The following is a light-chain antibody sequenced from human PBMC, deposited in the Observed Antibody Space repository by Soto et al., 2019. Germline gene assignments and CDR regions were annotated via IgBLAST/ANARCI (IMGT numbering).Light chain of an antibody. V-gene: IGKV1-5*03. Sequence: DIRMKLTPSAEPRPGEDSITIRCRASQTISSWLAWYQQKPGKAPKLLIYKASTLKSGVPSRFSFSGSGAEFTLTFSIVQPDDFATYYFKESGTYPSTFGQGTRLEIK. J-gene: IGKJ5*01. CDR1: QTISSW. CDR3: KESGTYPST. CDR2: KAS.